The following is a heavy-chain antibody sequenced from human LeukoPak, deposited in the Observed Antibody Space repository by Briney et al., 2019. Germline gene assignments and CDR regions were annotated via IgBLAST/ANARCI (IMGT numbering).Heavy chain of an antibody. CDR2: IISSSNFI. D-gene: IGHD6-19*01. CDR3: ARGVAGFFDY. CDR1: GFAFSGFT. J-gene: IGHJ4*02. V-gene: IGHV3-21*01. Sequence: GGSLRLSCAGSGFAFSGFTMSWVRQAPGKGLQWVSSIISSSNFIYYADSVKGRFTISRDNAQNSLSLQMNSLRVEDTAVYYCARGVAGFFDYWGQGALVTVSS.